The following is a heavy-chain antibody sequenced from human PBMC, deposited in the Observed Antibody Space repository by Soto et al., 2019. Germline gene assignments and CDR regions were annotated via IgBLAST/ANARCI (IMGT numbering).Heavy chain of an antibody. CDR1: GFTFSSCG. D-gene: IGHD3-22*01. CDR2: ISYDGSNK. J-gene: IGHJ4*02. V-gene: IGHV3-30*18. CDR3: AKDYYDSSGPLDY. Sequence: GGSLRLSCAASGFTFSSCGMHWVRQAPGKGLEWVAVISYDGSNKYYADSVKGRFTISRDNSKNTLYLQMDSLRAEDTAVYYCAKDYYDSSGPLDYWGQGTLVTVSS.